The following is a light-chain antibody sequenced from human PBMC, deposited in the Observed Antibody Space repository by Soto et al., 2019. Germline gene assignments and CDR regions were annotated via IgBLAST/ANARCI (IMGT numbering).Light chain of an antibody. J-gene: IGLJ3*02. CDR3: ATWGANLRV. Sequence: QSVLTQPPSVSAAPGQKVIISCSGSSSNIGDHYVFWYQQFPGTAPRLLIYDDNKRPPGIPDRFSGSKSGTSATLGITGLQTGDEAGYYCATWGANLRVFGGGTKLTVL. CDR2: DDN. CDR1: SSNIGDHY. V-gene: IGLV1-51*01.